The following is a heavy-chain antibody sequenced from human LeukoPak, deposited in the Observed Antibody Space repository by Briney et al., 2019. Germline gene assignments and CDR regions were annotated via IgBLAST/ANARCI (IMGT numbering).Heavy chain of an antibody. D-gene: IGHD4-17*01. J-gene: IGHJ4*02. CDR2: ISVSGGST. Sequence: GGSLRLSCAASGFTFSSYVMSWVRQAPGKGLEWVSAISVSGGSTYYADSVKGRFTISRDNSKNTLYLQMNSLRAEDTAVYYCAKDNYGDPRDYWGQGTLVTVSS. CDR3: AKDNYGDPRDY. V-gene: IGHV3-23*01. CDR1: GFTFSSYV.